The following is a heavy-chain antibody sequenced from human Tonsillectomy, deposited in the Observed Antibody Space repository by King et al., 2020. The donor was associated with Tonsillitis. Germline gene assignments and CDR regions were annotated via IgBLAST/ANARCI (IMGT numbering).Heavy chain of an antibody. Sequence: VQLVESGGGLVQPGGSLRLSCAASAFTFSNYAMTWFRQAPGKGLEWVSVISGSGGSAYYADSVKGRFTISRDNSKNKLYLQMISLRAEDTAVYYCAKGGVGATSLSWFESWGQGTLVTVSS. J-gene: IGHJ5*01. V-gene: IGHV3-23*04. D-gene: IGHD1-26*01. CDR1: AFTFSNYA. CDR3: AKGGVGATSLSWFES. CDR2: ISGSGGSA.